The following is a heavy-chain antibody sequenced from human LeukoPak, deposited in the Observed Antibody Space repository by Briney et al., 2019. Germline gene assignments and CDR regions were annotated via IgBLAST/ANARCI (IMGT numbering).Heavy chain of an antibody. CDR3: ARQPYGSGSYDY. CDR2: IYYSGST. Sequence: SETPSLTCTVSGGSISSSSYYWGWIRQPPGKGLEWIGSIYYSGSTYYNPSLKSRVTISVDTSKNQFSLKLSSVTAADTAVYYCARQPYGSGSYDYWGQGTLVTVSS. CDR1: GGSISSSSYY. D-gene: IGHD3-10*01. J-gene: IGHJ4*02. V-gene: IGHV4-39*01.